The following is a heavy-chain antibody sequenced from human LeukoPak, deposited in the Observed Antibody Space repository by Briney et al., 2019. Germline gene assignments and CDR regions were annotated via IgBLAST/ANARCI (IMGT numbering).Heavy chain of an antibody. CDR3: ASSRAYGYHDY. V-gene: IGHV3-23*01. D-gene: IGHD5-18*01. J-gene: IGHJ4*02. Sequence: PGGALRLSCTASGFTFSTYPMYWVRQAPGKGLEWVSAITGDGKSTYYAESMQGRFRLSRDNSKNTLYLQMNSLRAEDTAVYYCASSRAYGYHDYWGQGTLVTVSS. CDR1: GFTFSTYP. CDR2: ITGDGKST.